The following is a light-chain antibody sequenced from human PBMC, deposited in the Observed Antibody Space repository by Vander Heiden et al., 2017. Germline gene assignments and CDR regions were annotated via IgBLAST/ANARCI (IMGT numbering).Light chain of an antibody. CDR3: QAWDSSTVV. CDR2: QDT. Sequence: SYELTQPPSVSVSPGQTASTPCYREQLGEKYGGWVQQQPGQFPILVIYQDTKRPSGIPERFSGSNSGNTATLTISGTQAMDEADYYCQAWDSSTVVFGGGTKLTVL. CDR1: QLGEKY. V-gene: IGLV3-1*01. J-gene: IGLJ2*01.